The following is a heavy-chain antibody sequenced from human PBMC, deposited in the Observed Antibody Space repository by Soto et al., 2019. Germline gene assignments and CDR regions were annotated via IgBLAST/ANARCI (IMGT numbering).Heavy chain of an antibody. CDR3: ASQPEGVVAAYDY. CDR1: GGSISSSSYY. Sequence: QLQLQESGPGLVKPSETLSLTCTVSGGSISSSSYYWGWIRQPPGKGLEWIGSIYYSGSTYYNPSLKRRVTISVDTSKNQFSLKLSSVTAADTAVYYCASQPEGVVAAYDYWGQGTLVTVSS. J-gene: IGHJ4*02. CDR2: IYYSGST. D-gene: IGHD2-15*01. V-gene: IGHV4-39*01.